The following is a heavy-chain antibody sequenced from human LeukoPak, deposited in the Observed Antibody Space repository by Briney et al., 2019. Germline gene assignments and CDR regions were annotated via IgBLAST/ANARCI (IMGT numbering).Heavy chain of an antibody. CDR3: ARQNPPGYYYLVRGNGLFDY. CDR1: GFTFSSYE. D-gene: IGHD3-22*01. V-gene: IGHV3-48*03. J-gene: IGHJ4*02. CDR2: ISSSGSTI. Sequence: PGGSLRLSCAASGFTFSSYEMNWVRQAPGKGLEWVSYISSSGSTIYYADSVKGRFTISRDNAKNSLYLQMNSLRAEDTAVYYCARQNPPGYYYLVRGNGLFDYWGQGTLVTVSS.